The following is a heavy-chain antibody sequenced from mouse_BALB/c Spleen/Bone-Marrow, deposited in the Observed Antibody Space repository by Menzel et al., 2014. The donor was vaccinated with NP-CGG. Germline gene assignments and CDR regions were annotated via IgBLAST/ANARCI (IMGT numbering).Heavy chain of an antibody. CDR1: GFSVISYG. V-gene: IGHV2-4*02. J-gene: IGHJ4*01. CDR3: ARNDYGNPHYAMDY. CDR2: IWSGGST. Sequence: QVQLKESGPGLVQPSQSLFITCTVSGFSVISYGVHWVRQPPGKGLEWLGVIWSGGSTDYNAAFISRLSIGKDNSKSQAFFKMNSLQADDTAIYYCARNDYGNPHYAMDYWGQGTSVTVSS. D-gene: IGHD2-1*01.